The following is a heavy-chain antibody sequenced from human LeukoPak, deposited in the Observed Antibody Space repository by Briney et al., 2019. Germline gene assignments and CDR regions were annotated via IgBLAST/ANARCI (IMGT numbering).Heavy chain of an antibody. V-gene: IGHV1-69*05. CDR1: GGAFSSYA. J-gene: IGHJ6*03. Sequence: SVKVSCKASGGAFSSYAISWVRQAPGQGLGWMGGITPIFGTANYAQKFQGRVTITTDESTSTAYMELSSLRSEDTAVYYSARGLPRAADDKTYYYYYYMDVWGKGTTVTVSS. D-gene: IGHD2-15*01. CDR3: ARGLPRAADDKTYYYYYYMDV. CDR2: ITPIFGTA.